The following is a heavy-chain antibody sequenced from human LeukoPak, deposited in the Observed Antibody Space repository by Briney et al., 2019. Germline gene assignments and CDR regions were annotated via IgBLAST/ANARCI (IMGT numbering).Heavy chain of an antibody. CDR3: VRIVGHTTTDF. CDR2: VSFDGRNK. V-gene: IGHV3-30-3*01. Sequence: PGGSLRLSCTGSGFTFGAHSMAWVRQAPGKGLEWVSFVSFDGRNKNYADSVRGRFTISRDNSKNTLYLQMNSVTYEDTAVYFCVRIVGHTTTDFWGQGTIVTVSS. CDR1: GFTFGAHS. D-gene: IGHD1-26*01. J-gene: IGHJ4*02.